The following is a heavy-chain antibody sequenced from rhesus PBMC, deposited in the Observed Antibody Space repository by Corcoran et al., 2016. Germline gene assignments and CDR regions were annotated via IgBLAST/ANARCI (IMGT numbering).Heavy chain of an antibody. CDR2: IAGGGGST. CDR3: ARDGYCSGGVCYAFDY. CDR1: GGSISSNY. V-gene: IGHV4-173*01. Sequence: QLQLQESGPGLVKPSETLSLTCAVSGGSISSNYCSWIRQPPRKGPGGLGRIAGGGGSTEYNPSLKSRVTISTDTSKNQFSLELSSVTAADTAVYSCARDGYCSGGVCYAFDYWGQGVLVTVSS. J-gene: IGHJ4*01. D-gene: IGHD2-8*01.